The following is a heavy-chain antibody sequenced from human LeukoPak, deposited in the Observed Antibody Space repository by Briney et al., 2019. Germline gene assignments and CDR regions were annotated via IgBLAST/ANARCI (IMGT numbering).Heavy chain of an antibody. CDR3: AREGPASLDI. CDR2: IYYSGST. V-gene: IGHV4-59*11. CDR1: GGSISSHY. Sequence: PSETLSLTCTVSGGSISSHYWSWIRQPPGKGLEWIGYIYYSGSTNYNPSLKSRATISVDTSKNQFSLKLSSVTAADTAVYYCAREGPASLDIWGQGTMVTVSS. J-gene: IGHJ3*02.